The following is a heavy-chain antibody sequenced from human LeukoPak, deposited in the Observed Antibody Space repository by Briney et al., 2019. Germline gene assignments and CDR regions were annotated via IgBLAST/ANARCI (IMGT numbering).Heavy chain of an antibody. CDR3: ARAVTGYSSSWYSYYYYMDV. V-gene: IGHV4-34*01. J-gene: IGHJ6*03. CDR2: INHSGST. D-gene: IGHD6-13*01. Sequence: SETLALTCAVYGGSFSGYYWSWIRQPPGKGLEWIGEINHSGSTNYNPSLKSRVTISVDTSKNQFSLKLSSVTAADTAVYYCARAVTGYSSSWYSYYYYMDVWGKGTTVTVSS. CDR1: GGSFSGYY.